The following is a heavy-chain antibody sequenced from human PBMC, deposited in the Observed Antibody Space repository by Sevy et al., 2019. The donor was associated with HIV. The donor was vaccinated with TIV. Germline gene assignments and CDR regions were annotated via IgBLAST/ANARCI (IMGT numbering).Heavy chain of an antibody. CDR1: GFTFSSYE. CDR3: ARELPPSATTVAHFDC. CDR2: ISNSGTTI. J-gene: IGHJ4*02. Sequence: GGSLRLSCAASGFTFSSYEMCWVRQAPGMGLEWVSYISNSGTTIYYSDSVKGRFTISRDNARNSLYLQMNSLRAEDTAIYYCARELPPSATTVAHFDCWGQRTLVTVSS. D-gene: IGHD4-17*01. V-gene: IGHV3-48*03.